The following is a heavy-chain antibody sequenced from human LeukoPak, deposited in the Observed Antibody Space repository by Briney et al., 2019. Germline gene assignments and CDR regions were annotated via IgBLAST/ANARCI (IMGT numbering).Heavy chain of an antibody. J-gene: IGHJ5*02. CDR2: IYTSGST. CDR1: GGSISSGSYY. Sequence: SQTLSLTCTVSGGSISSGSYYWSWIRQPAGKGLEWIGRIYTSGSTNYNPSLKSRVAISVDTSKNQFSLKLSSVTAADTAVYYCAREFGARFDPWGQGTLVTVSS. V-gene: IGHV4-61*02. CDR3: AREFGARFDP. D-gene: IGHD3-16*01.